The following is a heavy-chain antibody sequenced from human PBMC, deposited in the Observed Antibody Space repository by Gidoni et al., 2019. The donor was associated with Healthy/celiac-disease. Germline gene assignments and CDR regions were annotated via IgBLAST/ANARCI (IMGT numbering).Heavy chain of an antibody. J-gene: IGHJ4*02. V-gene: IGHV3-23*01. CDR1: GFPFSSYA. Sequence: EVQLLESGGGLVQPGGSLRLSCAASGFPFSSYAMSWVRQAPGKGLEWVSAISGSGGSTYYADSVKGRFTISRDNSKNTLYLQMNSLRAEDTAVYYCANSDDGGAQSDYWGQGTLVTVSS. CDR3: ANSDDGGAQSDY. D-gene: IGHD3-16*01. CDR2: ISGSGGST.